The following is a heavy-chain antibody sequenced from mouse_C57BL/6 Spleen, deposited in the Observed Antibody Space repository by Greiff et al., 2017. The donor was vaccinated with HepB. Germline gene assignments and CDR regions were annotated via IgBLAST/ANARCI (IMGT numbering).Heavy chain of an antibody. CDR1: GYTFTSYW. Sequence: QVQLKQPGAELVKPGASVKMSCKASGYTFTSYWITWVKQRPGQGLEWIGDIYPGSGSTNYNEKFKSKATLTVDTSSSTAYMQLSSLTSEDSAVYYCARRHYYGSSYAMDYWGQGTSVTVSS. CDR3: ARRHYYGSSYAMDY. V-gene: IGHV1-55*01. CDR2: IYPGSGST. J-gene: IGHJ4*01. D-gene: IGHD1-1*01.